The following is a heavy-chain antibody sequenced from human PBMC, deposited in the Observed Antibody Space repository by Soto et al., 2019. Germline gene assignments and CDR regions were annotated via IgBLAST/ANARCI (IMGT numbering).Heavy chain of an antibody. Sequence: EVQLVESGGGLVQPGRSLRLSCAASGFTFDDYAMHWVRQAPGKGLEWVSGISCNSGSIGYADSVKGRFTISRDNAKNSQYLQMNSLRAEDTAVYYCAKDRALVLSFYFDYWGQGTLVTVSS. J-gene: IGHJ4*02. CDR2: ISCNSGSI. CDR3: AKDRALVLSFYFDY. D-gene: IGHD6-13*01. CDR1: GFTFDDYA. V-gene: IGHV3-9*01.